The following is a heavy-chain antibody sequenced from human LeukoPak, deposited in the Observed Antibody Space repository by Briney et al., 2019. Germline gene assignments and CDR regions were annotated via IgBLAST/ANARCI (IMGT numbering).Heavy chain of an antibody. CDR2: ISTSSSYI. CDR3: AELGITMIGGV. Sequence: GSLRLSCAASRFTFSTYSMNWVRQAPGKGLEWVSFISTSSSYIYYADSVKGRFTISRDNAKNSLYLQMNSLRAEDTAVYYCAELGITMIGGVWGKGTTVTISS. V-gene: IGHV3-21*01. J-gene: IGHJ6*04. CDR1: RFTFSTYS. D-gene: IGHD3-10*02.